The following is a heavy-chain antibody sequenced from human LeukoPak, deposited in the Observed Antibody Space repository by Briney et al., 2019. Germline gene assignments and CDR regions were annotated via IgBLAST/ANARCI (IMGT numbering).Heavy chain of an antibody. Sequence: GGSLRLSCAASGFTFGSYSMSWVRQTPGKGLEWVSSISGSGDNTYYADSVKGRVTISRDNSKNSLYLQMNSLSAEDTAVYYCARTISAYYYGSEYYWGQGTLVTVSS. V-gene: IGHV3-23*01. J-gene: IGHJ4*02. CDR2: ISGSGDNT. CDR3: ARTISAYYYGSEYY. D-gene: IGHD3-10*01. CDR1: GFTFGSYS.